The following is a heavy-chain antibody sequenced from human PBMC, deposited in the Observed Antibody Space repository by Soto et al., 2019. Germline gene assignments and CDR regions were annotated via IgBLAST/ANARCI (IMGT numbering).Heavy chain of an antibody. Sequence: QVQLVESGGGVVQPGRSLRLSCAASGFTFSSYGMHWVRQAPGKGLEWVAVIWYDGSNKYYADSVKGRFTISRDNSKNTLYLQMNSLRAEDTAVYYCATDRWDVLRYFDWLLTPRGMDVWGQGTTVTVSS. CDR3: ATDRWDVLRYFDWLLTPRGMDV. CDR1: GFTFSSYG. V-gene: IGHV3-33*01. D-gene: IGHD3-9*01. CDR2: IWYDGSNK. J-gene: IGHJ6*02.